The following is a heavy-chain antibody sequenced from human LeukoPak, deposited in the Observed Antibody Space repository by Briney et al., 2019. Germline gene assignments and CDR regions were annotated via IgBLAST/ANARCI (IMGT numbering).Heavy chain of an antibody. CDR2: INDSEST. V-gene: IGHV4-34*01. J-gene: IGHJ4*02. Sequence: SETLSLTCAVYGGSFSGYYWSWIRQPPGKGLEWIGEINDSESTNYNPSLKSRVTISVDTSKNQFSVKLNSVTAADTAVYYCARGGSGPRLRYWGQGTLVTVSS. CDR3: ARGGSGPRLRY. D-gene: IGHD6-19*01. CDR1: GGSFSGYY.